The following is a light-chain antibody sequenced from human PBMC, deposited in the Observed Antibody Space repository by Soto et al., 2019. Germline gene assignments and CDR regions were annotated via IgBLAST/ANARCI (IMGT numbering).Light chain of an antibody. Sequence: QSVLTQPPSASGIPGQRVSISCSGGNSNIESHSVDWYQHFPGTAPKLVINSNDQRPSGVPDRFSGSKSGTSASLAISGLQSEDEADYYCATWDDGVNGVLFGGGTKLTVL. CDR2: SND. V-gene: IGLV1-44*01. CDR1: NSNIESHS. CDR3: ATWDDGVNGVL. J-gene: IGLJ2*01.